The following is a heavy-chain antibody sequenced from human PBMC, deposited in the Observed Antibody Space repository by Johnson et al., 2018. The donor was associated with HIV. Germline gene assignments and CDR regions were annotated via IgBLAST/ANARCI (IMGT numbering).Heavy chain of an antibody. CDR2: ISSNGGST. V-gene: IGHV3-64*01. Sequence: VQLVESGGGLVQPGGSLRLSCAASGFTFSSYAMHWVRQAPGKGLEYVSAISSNGGSTYYANSVKGRFTISRDNSKNTLYLQMGSLRAEDTAVYYCARGQLQWPASVNDYVWGSYRYGDAFDIWGQGTMVTVSS. CDR3: ARGQLQWPASVNDYVWGSYRYGDAFDI. D-gene: IGHD3-16*02. J-gene: IGHJ3*02. CDR1: GFTFSSYA.